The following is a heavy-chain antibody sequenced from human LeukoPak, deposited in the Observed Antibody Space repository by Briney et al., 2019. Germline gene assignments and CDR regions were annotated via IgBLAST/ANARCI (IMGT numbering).Heavy chain of an antibody. V-gene: IGHV4-30-4*08. CDR3: ARSIRGYCRN. Sequence: SETLSLTCTVSGGSISSGDYYWRWIRQPPGKGLEWIGYIYYSGSTYYNPSLKSRVTISVDTSKNQFSLKLSSVTAADTAVYYCARSIRGYCRNWGQGTLVTVSS. D-gene: IGHD2-15*01. J-gene: IGHJ4*02. CDR1: GGSISSGDYY. CDR2: IYYSGST.